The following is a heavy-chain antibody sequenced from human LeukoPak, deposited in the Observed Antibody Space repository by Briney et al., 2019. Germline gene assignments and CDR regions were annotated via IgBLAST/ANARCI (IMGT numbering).Heavy chain of an antibody. Sequence: GSLRLSCAASGFTFSNYAMSWVRQAPGKGLEWVSAASGSGGSTYYADSVKGRFTISRDNSKNTLFLQMNSLRAEDTAVYYCAKDLGSVVTPPSLNYWGQGTLVTVSS. J-gene: IGHJ4*02. CDR1: GFTFSNYA. D-gene: IGHD2-21*02. CDR2: ASGSGGST. V-gene: IGHV3-23*01. CDR3: AKDLGSVVTPPSLNY.